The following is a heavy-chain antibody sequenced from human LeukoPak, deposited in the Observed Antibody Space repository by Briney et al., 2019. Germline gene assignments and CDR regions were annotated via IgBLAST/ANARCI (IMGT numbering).Heavy chain of an antibody. V-gene: IGHV3-21*01. CDR1: GFTFSSYS. D-gene: IGHD5-12*01. CDR3: ARDSGYEALDY. CDR2: ISSSSSYI. J-gene: IGHJ4*02. Sequence: GGSLRLSCEGSGFTFSSYSMNWVRQAPGKGLEWVSSISSSSSYIYYADSVKGRFTISRDNAKNSLYLQMNSLRAEDTAVYYCARDSGYEALDYWGQGTLVTVSS.